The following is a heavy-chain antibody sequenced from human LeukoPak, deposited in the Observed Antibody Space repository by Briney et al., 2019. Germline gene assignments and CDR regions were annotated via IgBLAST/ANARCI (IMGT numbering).Heavy chain of an antibody. V-gene: IGHV3-53*01. Sequence: GGCLRLSCAASGFTVSRYYMSWVRQAPGKGLEWVSVIYSGGTTYYADSVKGRFTISRDNAKNTLYLQMNSLRVEDTAVYYCAREGHECLGSSCQRAAFDYWGQGTPVTVSS. CDR2: IYSGGTT. D-gene: IGHD2-2*01. J-gene: IGHJ4*02. CDR3: AREGHECLGSSCQRAAFDY. CDR1: GFTVSRYY.